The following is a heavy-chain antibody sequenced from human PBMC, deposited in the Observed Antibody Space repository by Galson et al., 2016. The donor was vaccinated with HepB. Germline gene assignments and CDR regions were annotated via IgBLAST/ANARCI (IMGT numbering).Heavy chain of an antibody. CDR3: ARDEDDPSYTIDF. D-gene: IGHD3-10*01. CDR2: ISYDGSTK. V-gene: IGHV3-30*03. Sequence: SLRLSCAASGFTFSSYGMHWVRQAPGKGLEWVAVISYDGSTKYYADAVKGRFTISRDHSKNTLNLQMNSLRAEDTAVYYCARDEDDPSYTIDFWGQGTLVSVSS. J-gene: IGHJ4*02. CDR1: GFTFSSYG.